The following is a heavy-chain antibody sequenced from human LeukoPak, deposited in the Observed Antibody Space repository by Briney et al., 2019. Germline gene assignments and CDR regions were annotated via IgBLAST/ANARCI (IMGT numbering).Heavy chain of an antibody. D-gene: IGHD3-16*01. Sequence: SETLFLTCTVSGDSINSHYWSWIRQPPGKGLEWIAYIYYSGSTNYNPSLKSRVTISVDTSRNQFSLKLSSVTAADTAVYYCAKASRDLGYYFDYWGQGTLVTVSS. J-gene: IGHJ4*02. CDR3: AKASRDLGYYFDY. CDR2: IYYSGST. V-gene: IGHV4-59*11. CDR1: GDSINSHY.